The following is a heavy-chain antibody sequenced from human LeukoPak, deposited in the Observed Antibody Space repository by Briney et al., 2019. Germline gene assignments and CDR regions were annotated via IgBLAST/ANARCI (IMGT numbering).Heavy chain of an antibody. J-gene: IGHJ6*02. Sequence: SVKVSCKASGGTFSSYAISWVRQAPGQGLEWMGRIIPILGIANYAQKFQGRVTITADKSTSTAYMELSSLRSEDTAVYYCARFKQWPNYYYYGMDVWGQGTTVTVSS. D-gene: IGHD6-19*01. CDR2: IIPILGIA. CDR1: GGTFSSYA. V-gene: IGHV1-69*04. CDR3: ARFKQWPNYYYYGMDV.